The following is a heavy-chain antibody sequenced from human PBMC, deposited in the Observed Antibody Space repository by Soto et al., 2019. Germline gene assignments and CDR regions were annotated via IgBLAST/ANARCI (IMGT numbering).Heavy chain of an antibody. J-gene: IGHJ4*02. Sequence: QARLVESGGGLVEPGGSLRLSCTASGFTFGDFYMMWFRQAPGRGLEWISYITKTGTTIYHADPVKGRFSVSRANARSSLYLQMNSLRAEDTAVYYCARPNWNSRGGVYNLWGQGTLVTVSS. D-gene: IGHD3-16*01. CDR1: GFTFGDFY. CDR2: ITKTGTTI. CDR3: ARPNWNSRGGVYNL. V-gene: IGHV3-11*01.